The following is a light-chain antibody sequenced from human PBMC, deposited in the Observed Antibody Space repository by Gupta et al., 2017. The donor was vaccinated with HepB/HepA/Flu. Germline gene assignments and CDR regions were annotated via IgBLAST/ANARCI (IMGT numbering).Light chain of an antibody. CDR3: GTWDSRRSAGVL. CDR2: ETN. J-gene: IGLJ2*01. V-gene: IGLV1-51*01. CDR1: YSSIGSND. Sequence: QSVLPQPPSVSAAPGQTVPISCSGTYSSIGSNDVSWYQQLPGAAPNLLIYETNKRPSGSPDRFSCSKSGTSATLGITGLQTGDEADYYCGTWDSRRSAGVLFGGGTKLTVL.